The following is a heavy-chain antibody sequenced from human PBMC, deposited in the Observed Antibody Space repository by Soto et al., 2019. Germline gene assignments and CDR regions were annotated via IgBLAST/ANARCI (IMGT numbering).Heavy chain of an antibody. CDR1: GFTFSSYA. J-gene: IGHJ4*02. CDR3: AREDY. CDR2: ISYDGSNK. V-gene: IGHV3-30-3*01. Sequence: QVQLVESGGGVVQPGRSLRLSCAASGFTFSSYAMHWVRQAPGKGLEWVAVISYDGSNKYYADSVKGRFTISRDNSKNTLYLQMNSLRAEETAVYYCAREDYWGQGTLVTVSS.